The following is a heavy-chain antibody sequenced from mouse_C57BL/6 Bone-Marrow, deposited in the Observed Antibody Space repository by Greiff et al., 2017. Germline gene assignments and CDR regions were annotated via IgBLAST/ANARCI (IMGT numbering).Heavy chain of an antibody. V-gene: IGHV6-3*01. CDR3: TEGWYGAY. Sequence: EVKVVESGGGLVQPGGSMKLSCVASGFTFSNYWMNWVRQSPEKGLEWVAQIRLKSDNYATHYAESVKGRFTISRDDSKSSVYLQMNNLRAEDTGIYYCTEGWYGAYWGQGTLVTVSA. CDR2: IRLKSDNYAT. J-gene: IGHJ3*01. CDR1: GFTFSNYW. D-gene: IGHD2-1*01.